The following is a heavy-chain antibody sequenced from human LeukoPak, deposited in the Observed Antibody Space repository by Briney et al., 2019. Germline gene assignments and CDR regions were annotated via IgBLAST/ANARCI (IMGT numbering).Heavy chain of an antibody. J-gene: IGHJ3*02. CDR2: IYYSGST. V-gene: IGHV4-39*01. Sequence: PSETLSLTCTVSGGSISSSYYYWGWIRQPPGKGLEWIGSIYYSGSTYYNPSLRSRVTISVDTSKNQFSLKLSSVTAADAAVYYCARHLIAVAGTGSVFDIWGQGTTATVSS. CDR1: GGSISSSYYY. CDR3: ARHLIAVAGTGSVFDI. D-gene: IGHD6-19*01.